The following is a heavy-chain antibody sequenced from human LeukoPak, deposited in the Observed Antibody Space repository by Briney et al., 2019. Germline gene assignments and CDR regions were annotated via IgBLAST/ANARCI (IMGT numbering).Heavy chain of an antibody. CDR1: GYTFTSHG. D-gene: IGHD3-10*01. CDR2: ISAYNGNT. Sequence: GASVKVSCKASGYTFTSHGISWVRQAPGQGLEWMGWISAYNGNTNYAQKLQGRVTMTTDTSTSTAYMELRSLRSDDTAVYYCARGPSTGYELLWFGELHFDYWGQGTLVTVSS. V-gene: IGHV1-18*01. CDR3: ARGPSTGYELLWFGELHFDY. J-gene: IGHJ4*02.